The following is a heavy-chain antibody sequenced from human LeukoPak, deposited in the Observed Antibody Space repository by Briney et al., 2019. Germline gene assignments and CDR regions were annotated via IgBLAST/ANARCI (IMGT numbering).Heavy chain of an antibody. CDR2: ISHGGNT. V-gene: IGHV4-34*01. CDR1: GVSFSDYY. CDR3: ASRXXXFDL. Sequence: SETLSLTCAVYGVSFSDYYWSWIRQPPGKGLEWIGEISHGGNTNYNPSLKSRVTISVDTSKNQFSLNLSSVTAADTAVYYCASRXXXFDLWGRGTLVTVSS. J-gene: IGHJ2*01.